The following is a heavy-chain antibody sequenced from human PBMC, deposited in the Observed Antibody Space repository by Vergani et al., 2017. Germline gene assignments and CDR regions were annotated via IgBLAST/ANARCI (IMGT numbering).Heavy chain of an antibody. V-gene: IGHV3-30*03. Sequence: VHLVESGGGVVQPGRSLILSCVVSGFTSSYYGMHWVRQAPGKGLEWVAVISYDGTHKYYADSVKGRFTISRDNSKSTLYLQMNSVRTKDTAVYYCATKSXGGPGCQIGYFREWGQGTLVTVSS. CDR3: ATKSXGGPGCQIGYFRE. J-gene: IGHJ1*01. D-gene: IGHD2-21*01. CDR1: GFTSSYYG. CDR2: ISYDGTHK.